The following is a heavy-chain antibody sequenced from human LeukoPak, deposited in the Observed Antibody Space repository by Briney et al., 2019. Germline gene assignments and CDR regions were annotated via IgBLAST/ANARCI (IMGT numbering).Heavy chain of an antibody. V-gene: IGHV3-66*02. Sequence: GGSLRLSCAASGLTVSSNYMSWVRQAPGKGLVWGSVIYSGGSTYYAASVKGRFTISRDNSKNTLYLQMNGLRAEDTAVYYCARDSLGLLPFLEWPRAFDIWGQGTVVSVSS. D-gene: IGHD3-3*01. CDR3: ARDSLGLLPFLEWPRAFDI. J-gene: IGHJ3*02. CDR1: GLTVSSNY. CDR2: IYSGGST.